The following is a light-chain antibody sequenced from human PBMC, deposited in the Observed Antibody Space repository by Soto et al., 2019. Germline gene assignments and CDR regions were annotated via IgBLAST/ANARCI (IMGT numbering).Light chain of an antibody. CDR2: DAS. CDR3: QQYDNLPSIT. J-gene: IGKJ5*01. Sequence: DIQMTQSPSSLSASVGDRVTITCYESQDISNYSNWYHQKPGKAPKLLIYDASNLETGVPSRFSGSGSGTDFTFTISSLQPEDIATYYCQQYDNLPSITFGQGTRLEIK. CDR1: QDISNY. V-gene: IGKV1-33*01.